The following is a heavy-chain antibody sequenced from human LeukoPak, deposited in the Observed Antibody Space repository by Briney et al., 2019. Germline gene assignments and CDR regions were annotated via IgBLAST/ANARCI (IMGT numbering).Heavy chain of an antibody. Sequence: GGSLRLSCAASGFTFSSYSMNWVRQAPGKGLEWVSSISSSSSYIYYADSVKGRFTISRDNAKNSLYLQLNSLRAEDTAVYYCARGVLITISSYYYYMDVWGKGTTVTVSS. CDR3: ARGVLITISSYYYYMDV. CDR2: ISSSSSYI. CDR1: GFTFSSYS. D-gene: IGHD3-3*01. J-gene: IGHJ6*03. V-gene: IGHV3-21*01.